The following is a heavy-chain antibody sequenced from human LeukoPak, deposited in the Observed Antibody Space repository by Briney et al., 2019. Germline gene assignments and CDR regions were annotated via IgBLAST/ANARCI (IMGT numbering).Heavy chain of an antibody. CDR1: GGSVSSGSYY. CDR3: ARTADSSSHFDY. D-gene: IGHD6-13*01. V-gene: IGHV4-61*01. CDR2: IYYSGST. Sequence: SETLSLTCTVSGGSVSSGSYYWSWIRQPPGKGLEWIGYIYYSGSTNYNPSLKSRVTISVDTSKNQFSLKLSSVTAADTAVYYCARTADSSSHFDYWGQGTLVTVSS. J-gene: IGHJ4*02.